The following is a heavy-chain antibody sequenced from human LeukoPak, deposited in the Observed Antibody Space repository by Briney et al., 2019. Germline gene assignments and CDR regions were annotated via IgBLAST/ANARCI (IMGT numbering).Heavy chain of an antibody. V-gene: IGHV3-23*01. CDR2: LRGNGET. D-gene: IGHD2-15*01. Sequence: GGSLRLSCAASGFSFTNYAMSWVRQAPARGPEWVSSLRGNGETFYADSVKGRFTLSRDDSRNTVYLQLNNLRVEDTAIYYCAKTSWVSNADVVRWGQEPGSPSPQ. CDR1: GFSFTNYA. CDR3: AKTSWVSNADVVR. J-gene: IGHJ4*02.